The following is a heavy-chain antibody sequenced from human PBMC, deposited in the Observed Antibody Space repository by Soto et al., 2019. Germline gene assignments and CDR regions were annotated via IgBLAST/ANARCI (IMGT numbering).Heavy chain of an antibody. J-gene: IGHJ6*02. D-gene: IGHD6-13*01. CDR3: ARDHKVTASSWPYYYYGMDV. V-gene: IGHV4-31*03. Sequence: QVQLQESGPGLVKPSQTLSLTCTVSGGSISSGGYYWSWIRQHPGKGLEWIGYIYYSGSTYYNPSIQGRVTLPVVTPKNQFPPKLSSVTAADTAVYYCARDHKVTASSWPYYYYGMDVWGQGTTVTVSS. CDR1: GGSISSGGYY. CDR2: IYYSGST.